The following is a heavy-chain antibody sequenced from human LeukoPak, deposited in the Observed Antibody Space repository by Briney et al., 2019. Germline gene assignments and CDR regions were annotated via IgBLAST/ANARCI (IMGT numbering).Heavy chain of an antibody. Sequence: ASVKVSCKPSGYTFTNYDINWVRQATGQGLEWMGWMNPNSGNTGYAQKFQGRVTMTRNTSISAAYMELSSLRSEDTAIYYCARGRGTAMFTYGDYWGQGTLVTVSS. V-gene: IGHV1-8*01. CDR2: MNPNSGNT. D-gene: IGHD5-18*01. CDR3: ARGRGTAMFTYGDY. CDR1: GYTFTNYD. J-gene: IGHJ4*02.